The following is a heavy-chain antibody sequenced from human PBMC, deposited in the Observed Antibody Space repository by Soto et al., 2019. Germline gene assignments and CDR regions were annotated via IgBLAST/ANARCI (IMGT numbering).Heavy chain of an antibody. Sequence: SVKVSCKASGGTFSSYAISWVRQAPGQGLEWMGGIIPIFGTANYAQKFQGRVTITADESTSTAYMELSGLRSEDTAVYYCARDGLSGYGMDVRGQGTTGTVSS. CDR3: ARDGLSGYGMDV. CDR1: GGTFSSYA. V-gene: IGHV1-69*13. CDR2: IIPIFGTA. J-gene: IGHJ6*02. D-gene: IGHD3-16*02.